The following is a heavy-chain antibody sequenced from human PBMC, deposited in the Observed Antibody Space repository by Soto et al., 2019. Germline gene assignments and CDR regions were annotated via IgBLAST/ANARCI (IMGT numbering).Heavy chain of an antibody. J-gene: IGHJ4*02. CDR3: ASTQTTVTSYDY. Sequence: QLQLQESGSGLVKPSQTLSLTCAVSGGSISSGGYSWSWIRQPPGKGLEWIGYIYHRGSTYYNPPLRSRGTISVDRSNKQCSPKLSSVTAADTSVYYPASTQTTVTSYDYCCQGTLVTVSS. CDR1: GGSISSGGYS. CDR2: IYHRGST. D-gene: IGHD4-17*01. V-gene: IGHV4-30-2*01.